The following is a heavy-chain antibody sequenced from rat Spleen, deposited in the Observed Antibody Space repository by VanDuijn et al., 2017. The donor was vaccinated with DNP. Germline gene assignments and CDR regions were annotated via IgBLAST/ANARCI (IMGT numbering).Heavy chain of an antibody. Sequence: EVKLVESGGGLVQPGRSLKLSCAGSGFTFSDYYMAWVRQTPTKGLDWVASISSDGSHTYYGDSVKGRFTISRDNAKSTLYLQMNSLRSEDTATYFCARHSWGAYFDYWGQGVMVTVSS. CDR3: ARHSWGAYFDY. V-gene: IGHV5-22*01. CDR1: GFTFSDYY. CDR2: ISSDGSHT. D-gene: IGHD1-2*01. J-gene: IGHJ2*01.